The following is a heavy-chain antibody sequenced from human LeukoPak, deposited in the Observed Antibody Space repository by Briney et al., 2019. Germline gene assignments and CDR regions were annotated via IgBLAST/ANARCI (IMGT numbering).Heavy chain of an antibody. D-gene: IGHD6-19*01. V-gene: IGHV4-59*01. J-gene: IGHJ6*03. CDR1: GGSISSYY. CDR3: ARASAYSSGWYGPYYYYYYMDV. CDR2: IYYSGST. Sequence: SETLSLTCTVSGGSISSYYWSWIRQPPGKGLEWIGYIYYSGSTNYNPSLKSRVTISVDTSKNQFSLKLSSVTAADTAVYYCARASAYSSGWYGPYYYYYYMDVWGKGTTVTISS.